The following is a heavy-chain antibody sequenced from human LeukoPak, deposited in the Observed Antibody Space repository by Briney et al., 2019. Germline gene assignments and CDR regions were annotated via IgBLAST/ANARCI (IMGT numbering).Heavy chain of an antibody. J-gene: IGHJ6*03. V-gene: IGHV4-34*01. CDR1: GGSFSGYY. CDR3: ARTTFYYYMDV. D-gene: IGHD2/OR15-2a*01. Sequence: SETLSLTCAVYGGSFSGYYWSWIRQPPGKGLEWIGEINHSGSTNYNPSLKSRVTISVDTSKNQFSLKLSSVTAADTAVYYCARTTFYYYMDVWGKGTTVTVSS. CDR2: INHSGST.